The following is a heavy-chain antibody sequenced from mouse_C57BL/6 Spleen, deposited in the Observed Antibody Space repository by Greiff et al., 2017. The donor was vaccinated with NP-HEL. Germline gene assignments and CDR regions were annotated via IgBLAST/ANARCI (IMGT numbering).Heavy chain of an antibody. CDR2: IDPSDSYT. Sequence: VQLQQPGAELVMPGASVKLSCKASGYTFTSYWMHWVKQRPGQGLEWIGEIDPSDSYTNYNQKFKGKSTLTVDKSSSTAYMQLSSLTSEDSAVDYCARPHQGEMDYWGQGTSVTVSS. J-gene: IGHJ4*01. V-gene: IGHV1-69*01. CDR1: GYTFTSYW. CDR3: ARPHQGEMDY. D-gene: IGHD2-13*01.